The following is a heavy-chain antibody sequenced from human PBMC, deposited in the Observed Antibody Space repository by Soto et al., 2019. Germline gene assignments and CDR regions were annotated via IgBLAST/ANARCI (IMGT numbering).Heavy chain of an antibody. CDR1: GYTLTELS. V-gene: IGHV1-24*01. D-gene: IGHD6-19*01. CDR3: ATGLVLGPPFDY. CDR2: FDPEDGET. J-gene: IGHJ4*02. Sequence: ASVKVSCKVSGYTLTELSMHWVRQAPGKGLEWMGGFDPEDGETIYAQKFQGRVTMTEDTSTDTAYMELSSLRSEDTAVYYCATGLVLGPPFDYWGQGTLVTVSS.